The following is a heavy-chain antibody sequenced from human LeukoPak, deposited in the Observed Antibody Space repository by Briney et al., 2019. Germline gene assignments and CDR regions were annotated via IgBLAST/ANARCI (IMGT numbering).Heavy chain of an antibody. J-gene: IGHJ4*02. V-gene: IGHV3-74*01. CDR2: INSDGTTT. D-gene: IGHD1-26*01. Sequence: GGSPRLSCAASGFTLSTYWMHWVRQPPGKGLVWVSTINSDGTTTTYTGSVKGRFTISRDNAKNTLYLQMNSLRAEDTAVYYCARDPNKWELPVDYWGQGTLVTVSS. CDR1: GFTLSTYW. CDR3: ARDPNKWELPVDY.